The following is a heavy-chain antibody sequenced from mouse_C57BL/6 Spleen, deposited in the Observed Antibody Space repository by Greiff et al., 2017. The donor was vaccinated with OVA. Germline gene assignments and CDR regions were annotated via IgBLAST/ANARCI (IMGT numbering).Heavy chain of an antibody. D-gene: IGHD1-1*01. V-gene: IGHV1-26*01. J-gene: IGHJ1*03. CDR2: INPNNGGT. CDR3: AREAYGSSPNWYFDV. Sequence: EVQLQQSGPELVKPGASVKISCKASGYTFTDYYMNWVKQSHGKSLEWIGDINPNNGGTSYNQKFKGKATLTVDKSSSTAYMELRSLTSEDSAVYYCAREAYGSSPNWYFDVWGTGTTVTVSS. CDR1: GYTFTDYY.